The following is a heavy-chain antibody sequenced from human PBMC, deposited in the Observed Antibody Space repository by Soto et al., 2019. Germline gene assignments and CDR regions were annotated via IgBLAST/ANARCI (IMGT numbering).Heavy chain of an antibody. V-gene: IGHV4-61*01. J-gene: IGHJ6*02. CDR1: GGSVSSGIHY. CDR3: ARVGYSYGTRVYGMDV. D-gene: IGHD5-18*01. Sequence: QVQLQESGPGLVKPSETLSLTCTVSGGSVSSGIHYWTWIRQPPGKDLEWIGHLYYTGTTQYNPSIQSRVTMSVDTSKNQFSLKLTSVTAADTAVYYCARVGYSYGTRVYGMDVWGQGTTVTVS. CDR2: LYYTGTT.